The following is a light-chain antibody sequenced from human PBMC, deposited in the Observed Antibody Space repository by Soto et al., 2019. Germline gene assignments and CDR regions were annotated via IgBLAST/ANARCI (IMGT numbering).Light chain of an antibody. Sequence: EIVLTQSPGTLSLSPGERATLSCRASQSVSSSYLAWYQQKPGQAPRLLIYGASSRATGIPDRFSGSGSGTDFTLTISRLEPADFAVYYCQQYGSSPRFGGGTKVEIK. J-gene: IGKJ4*01. CDR3: QQYGSSPR. CDR2: GAS. CDR1: QSVSSSY. V-gene: IGKV3-20*01.